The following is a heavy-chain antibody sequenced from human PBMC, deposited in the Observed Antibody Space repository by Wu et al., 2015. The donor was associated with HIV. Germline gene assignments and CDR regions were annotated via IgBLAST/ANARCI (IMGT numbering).Heavy chain of an antibody. CDR2: IRPDSGAT. CDR1: GYTFTDHY. J-gene: IGHJ4*02. Sequence: QLVQSGAEVTKPGASVSVSCQTSGYTFTDHYIHWVRQAPGQGLEWMGWIRPDSGATHYAEKFQGRVTMTTDTSTSTAYMELRSLRSDDTAVYYCARDRGPLAYCGGDCYFDYWGQGTLVTVSS. CDR3: ARDRGPLAYCGGDCYFDY. D-gene: IGHD2-21*01. V-gene: IGHV1-2*02.